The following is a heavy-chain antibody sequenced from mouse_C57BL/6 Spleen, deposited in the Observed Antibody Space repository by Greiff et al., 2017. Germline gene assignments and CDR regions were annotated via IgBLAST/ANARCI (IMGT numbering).Heavy chain of an antibody. CDR2: IDPSDSET. CDR3: ARGNWPYAMDY. V-gene: IGHV1-52*01. Sequence: QVQLQQSGAELVRPGSSVKLSCKASGYTFTSYWMHWVKQRPIQGLEWIGNIDPSDSETHYNQKFKDKATLTVDKSSSTAYMQLSSLTSEDSAVYYCARGNWPYAMDYWGQGTSVTVSS. D-gene: IGHD2-1*01. J-gene: IGHJ4*01. CDR1: GYTFTSYW.